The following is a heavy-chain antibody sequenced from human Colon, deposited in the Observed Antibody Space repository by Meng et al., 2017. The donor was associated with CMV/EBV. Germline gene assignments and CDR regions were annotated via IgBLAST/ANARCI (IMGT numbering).Heavy chain of an antibody. CDR3: ARGPPSNWNFHLDN. CDR1: GYSITDYY. CDR2: INPNNGGT. V-gene: IGHV1-2*02. D-gene: IGHD1-7*01. Sequence: SGYSITDYYFHWVRQAPGQGLEWMGWINPNNGGTNYAQKFQVRVTMTTDTSISTAFLDVTSLRSDDTAVYYCARGPPSNWNFHLDNWGQGTLVTVSS. J-gene: IGHJ4*02.